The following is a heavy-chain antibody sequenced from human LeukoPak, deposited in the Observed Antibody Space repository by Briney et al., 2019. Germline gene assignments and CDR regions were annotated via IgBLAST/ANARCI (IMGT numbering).Heavy chain of an antibody. J-gene: IGHJ4*02. D-gene: IGHD4-11*01. CDR2: IYYSGST. CDR3: ASTVLSDFDY. V-gene: IGHV4-39*07. CDR1: GGSISSSSYY. Sequence: SETLSLTCTVSGGSISSSSYYWGWIRQPPGKGLEWIGSIYYSGSTYYNPSLKSRVTISVDTSKNQFSLKLSSVAAADTAVYYCASTVLSDFDYWGQGTLVTVSS.